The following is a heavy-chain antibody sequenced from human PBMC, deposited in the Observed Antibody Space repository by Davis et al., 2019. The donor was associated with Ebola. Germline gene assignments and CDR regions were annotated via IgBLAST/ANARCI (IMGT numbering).Heavy chain of an antibody. CDR3: ARDDTGYSSNLGRFRDHPFDL. CDR1: GYTFTSYY. CDR2: INPSDGNT. Sequence: AASVKVSCRASGYTFTSYYMHWVRQAPGQELEWMGIINPSDGNTNYAQKFQGRVTMTRDTSTTTVYMELSSLRSEDTAVYYCARDDTGYSSNLGRFRDHPFDLWGQGTMVTVSS. V-gene: IGHV1-46*01. D-gene: IGHD4-11*01. J-gene: IGHJ3*01.